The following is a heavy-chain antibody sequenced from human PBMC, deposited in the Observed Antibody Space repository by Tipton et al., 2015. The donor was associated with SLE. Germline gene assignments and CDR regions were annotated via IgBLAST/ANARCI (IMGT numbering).Heavy chain of an antibody. V-gene: IGHV4-39*07. J-gene: IGHJ5*02. D-gene: IGHD1-26*01. CDR1: GGSISSYY. Sequence: TLSLTCTVSGGSISSYYWGWIRQPPGKGLEWIGSIYYSGSTYYNPSLKSRVTISVDTSKNQFSLKLSSVTAADTAVYYCARDALLGWFDPWGQGTLVTVSS. CDR3: ARDALLGWFDP. CDR2: IYYSGST.